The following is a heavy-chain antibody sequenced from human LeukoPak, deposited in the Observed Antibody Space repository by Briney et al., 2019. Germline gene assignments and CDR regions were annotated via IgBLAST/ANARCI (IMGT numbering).Heavy chain of an antibody. CDR2: ISGYNGNI. J-gene: IGHJ4*02. CDR1: GYTFTSYG. V-gene: IGHV1-18*01. Sequence: ASVKVSCKASGYTFTSYGTSWVRQAPGQGLEGMGWISGYNGNIHYAQKLQGRVTMTTDTSTSTAYMELRSLRSDDTAVYYCARKDSYGYEYWGQGTLVTVSS. CDR3: ARKDSYGYEY. D-gene: IGHD5-18*01.